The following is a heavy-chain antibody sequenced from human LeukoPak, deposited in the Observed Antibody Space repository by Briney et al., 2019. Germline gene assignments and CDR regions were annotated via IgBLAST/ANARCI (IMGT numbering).Heavy chain of an antibody. Sequence: GGSLRLSCAASGFSVSGTHMSWVRQAPGKGLEWVSAMYTGGTTYYADSVTGRFTVSRDTSRNTLFLLMDSLRAEDTAVYYCAKDQVTSGGGLASWGQGTLVIVSS. D-gene: IGHD2-21*02. CDR2: MYTGGTT. J-gene: IGHJ5*01. V-gene: IGHV3-53*01. CDR3: AKDQVTSGGGLAS. CDR1: GFSVSGTH.